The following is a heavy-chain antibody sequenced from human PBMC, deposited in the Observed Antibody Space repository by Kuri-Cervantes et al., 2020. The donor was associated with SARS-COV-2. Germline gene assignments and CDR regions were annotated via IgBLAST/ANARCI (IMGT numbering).Heavy chain of an antibody. CDR3: ARDGEGSGFVWYFDL. CDR1: GFTFTSYS. CDR2: ISSSSSTI. D-gene: IGHD6-19*01. V-gene: IGHV3-48*02. J-gene: IGHJ2*01. Sequence: GESLKISCAASGFTFTSYSLNWVRQAPGKGLEWVSYISSSSSTIYYADSVKGRFTISRDNAKNSLYLQMNSLRDEDTAVYYCARDGEGSGFVWYFDLWGRGTLVTAPQ.